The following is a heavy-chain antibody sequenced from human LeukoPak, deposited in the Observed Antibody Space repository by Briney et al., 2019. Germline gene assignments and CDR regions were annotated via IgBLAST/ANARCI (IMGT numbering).Heavy chain of an antibody. CDR1: GFTFSSYA. V-gene: IGHV4-34*01. CDR3: ARVRPRSIAVAARNAFDI. Sequence: GSLRLSCAASGFTFSSYAMSWIRQPPGKGLEWIGEVNHSGSTTYNPSLKSRVTISGDTSKNQFSLKLSSVTAADTAVYYCARVRPRSIAVAARNAFDIWGQGTMVTVSS. D-gene: IGHD6-19*01. CDR2: VNHSGST. J-gene: IGHJ3*02.